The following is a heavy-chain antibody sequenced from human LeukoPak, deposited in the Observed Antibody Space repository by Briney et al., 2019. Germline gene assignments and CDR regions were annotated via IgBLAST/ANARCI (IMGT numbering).Heavy chain of an antibody. J-gene: IGHJ4*02. CDR2: IVVGSGNT. V-gene: IGHV1-58*02. D-gene: IGHD3-9*01. CDR1: GFTFTSSA. CDR3: ATATPLLRYFDWLLWPLVY. Sequence: TSVKVSCKASGFTFTSSAMQWVRQARGQRLEWIGCIVVGSGNTNYAQKFQGRVTMTEDTSTDTAYMELSSLRSEDTAVYYCATATPLLRYFDWLLWPLVYWGQGTLVTVSS.